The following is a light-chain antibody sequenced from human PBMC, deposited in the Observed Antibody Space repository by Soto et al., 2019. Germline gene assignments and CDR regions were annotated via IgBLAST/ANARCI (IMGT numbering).Light chain of an antibody. CDR2: AAS. Sequence: DIQMTQSPSTLSGSVGDRVTITCRASQTISSWLAWYQQKPGKAPKLLIYAASSLQSGVPSRFSGSGSGTDFTLTISRLEPEDFAVYYCQQYGSSPQITFGQGTRLEI. J-gene: IGKJ5*01. V-gene: IGKV1-5*01. CDR1: QTISSW. CDR3: QQYGSSPQIT.